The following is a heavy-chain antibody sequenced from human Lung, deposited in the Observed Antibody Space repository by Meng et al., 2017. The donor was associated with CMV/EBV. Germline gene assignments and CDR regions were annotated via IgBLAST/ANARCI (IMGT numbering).Heavy chain of an antibody. CDR2: ITPIFGTA. Sequence: KVSCTASGDTFSSYAISWVRQAPGQGLEWMGGITPIFGTANYAQKFQGRVTITTGESTSTAYMELSSLRSDDTAAYYCARLSGTISDYWGQGTLVTVSS. D-gene: IGHD1-26*01. V-gene: IGHV1-69*05. CDR3: ARLSGTISDY. CDR1: GDTFSSYA. J-gene: IGHJ4*02.